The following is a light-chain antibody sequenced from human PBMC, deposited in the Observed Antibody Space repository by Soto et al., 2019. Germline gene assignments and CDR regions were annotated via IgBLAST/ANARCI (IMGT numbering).Light chain of an antibody. CDR3: QQYNVWPLT. Sequence: EIVMTQSPATLSVCPGERATLSCRASQSVSSNLAWYQQKPGQTPKLLIYVASTRATGIPARFSGSGSGTEFTLTISSLQSEDFALYYCQQYNVWPLTFGGGTKVEFK. CDR1: QSVSSN. J-gene: IGKJ4*01. V-gene: IGKV3-15*01. CDR2: VAS.